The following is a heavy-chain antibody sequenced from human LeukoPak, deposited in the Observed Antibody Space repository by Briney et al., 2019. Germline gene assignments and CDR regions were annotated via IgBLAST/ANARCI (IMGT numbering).Heavy chain of an antibody. Sequence: GASVKVSCKASGYTFTSYYMHWVRQAPGQGLEWMGIINPSGGSTSYAQKFQGRVTMTRDMSTSADYMELSSLRSEDTAVYYCARDKIPSAGTPRGFDPWGQGTLVTVSS. D-gene: IGHD6-13*01. CDR1: GYTFTSYY. V-gene: IGHV1-46*01. CDR2: INPSGGST. J-gene: IGHJ5*02. CDR3: ARDKIPSAGTPRGFDP.